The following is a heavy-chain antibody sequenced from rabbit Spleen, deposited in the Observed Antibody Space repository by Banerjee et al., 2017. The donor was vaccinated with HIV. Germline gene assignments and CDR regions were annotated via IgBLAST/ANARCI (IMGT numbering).Heavy chain of an antibody. CDR3: ARDTSSSFSSYGMDL. D-gene: IGHD1-1*01. Sequence: QSLEESGGDLVKPGASLTLTCTASGVSFSLSSYMCWVRQAPGKGLEWIACIDSGSSCFTYFAAWGIGRFPCSKPSSTTVTLQMTRLTAADTAPYFCARDTSSSFSSYGMDLWGPGTLVTVS. CDR2: IDSGSSCFT. CDR1: GVSFSLSSY. J-gene: IGHJ6*01. V-gene: IGHV1S40*01.